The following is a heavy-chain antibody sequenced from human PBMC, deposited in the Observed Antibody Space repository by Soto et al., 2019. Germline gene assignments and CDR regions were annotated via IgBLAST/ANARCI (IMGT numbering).Heavy chain of an antibody. Sequence: GGSLRLSCVASGFSFGSYGINWFRQAPGKGLEWVAGIWHDGSKTYFADSVQGRFTISRDNSKKTVDLQMNSLRAEDTAVYYYARDNDRSGHFAYFDFCGQGTPVTVSS. D-gene: IGHD3-22*01. CDR1: GFSFGSYG. J-gene: IGHJ4*02. CDR2: IWHDGSKT. CDR3: ARDNDRSGHFAYFDF. V-gene: IGHV3-33*01.